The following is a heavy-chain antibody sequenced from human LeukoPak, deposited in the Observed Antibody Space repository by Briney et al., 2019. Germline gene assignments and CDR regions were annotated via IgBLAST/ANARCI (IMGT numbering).Heavy chain of an antibody. Sequence: SETLSLTCTVSGGSISSYYWSWIRQPAGKGLEWIGRIYTSGSTNYNPSLKSRVTISVDTSKNQFSLKLSSVTAADTAVYYCARDGYSRGDNWFDPWGQGTLVTVSS. D-gene: IGHD6-13*01. J-gene: IGHJ5*02. V-gene: IGHV4-4*07. CDR3: ARDGYSRGDNWFDP. CDR1: GGSISSYY. CDR2: IYTSGST.